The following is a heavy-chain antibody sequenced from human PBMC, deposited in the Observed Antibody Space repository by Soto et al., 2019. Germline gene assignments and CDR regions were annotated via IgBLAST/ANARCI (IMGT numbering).Heavy chain of an antibody. CDR1: GGSISSGGYS. Sequence: PSETLSLTCAVSGGSISSGGYSWSWIRQPPGKGLEWIGYIYHSGSTCYNPSLKSRVTISVDRSKIQFSLKLSSVPAADTAVYYCARGGGYCSSTSCWWYFDLWGRGTLVTVSS. V-gene: IGHV4-30-2*01. D-gene: IGHD2-2*01. CDR2: IYHSGST. CDR3: ARGGGYCSSTSCWWYFDL. J-gene: IGHJ2*01.